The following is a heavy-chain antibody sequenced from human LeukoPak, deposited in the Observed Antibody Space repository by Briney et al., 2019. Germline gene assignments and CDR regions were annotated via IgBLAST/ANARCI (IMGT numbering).Heavy chain of an antibody. J-gene: IGHJ3*02. CDR1: GFTFSSYW. V-gene: IGHV3-74*01. CDR3: AKEGDYYGSGSYRDGFDI. D-gene: IGHD3-10*01. CDR2: INSDGSST. Sequence: GGSLRLSCAASGFTFSSYWMHWVRQAPGKGLVWVSRINSDGSSTSYADSVKGRFTISRDNVKNTLYLQMNSLRAEDTAVYYCAKEGDYYGSGSYRDGFDIWGQGTRATVSS.